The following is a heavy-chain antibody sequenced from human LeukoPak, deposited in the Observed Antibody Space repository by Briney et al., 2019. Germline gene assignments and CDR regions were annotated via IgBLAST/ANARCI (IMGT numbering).Heavy chain of an antibody. CDR2: IYYSGIT. CDR3: ARLGESSGYDY. Sequence: KPSETLTLTCTVSGGSLSSGSYYWDWIRQPPGKGLEWIGGIYYSGITHYSPSLKSRVTISVDTFKNQFSLKLSSVTAADTALYHCARLGESSGYDYSGQGTLVTVSS. CDR1: GGSLSSGSYY. J-gene: IGHJ4*02. V-gene: IGHV4-39*01. D-gene: IGHD5-12*01.